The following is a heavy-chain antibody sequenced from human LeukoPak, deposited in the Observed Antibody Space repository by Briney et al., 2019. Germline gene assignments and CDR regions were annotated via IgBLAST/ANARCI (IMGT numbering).Heavy chain of an antibody. Sequence: SETLSLTCTVSGGSISTYYWSWIRQPPGKGLEWIGYIYYSGSANYNPSLKSRVTISVDTSKNQFSLQLNSVTPEDTAVYYCARDHDVYSSFDYWGQGTLVTVSS. D-gene: IGHD6-19*01. CDR2: IYYSGSA. J-gene: IGHJ4*02. V-gene: IGHV4-59*12. CDR3: ARDHDVYSSFDY. CDR1: GGSISTYY.